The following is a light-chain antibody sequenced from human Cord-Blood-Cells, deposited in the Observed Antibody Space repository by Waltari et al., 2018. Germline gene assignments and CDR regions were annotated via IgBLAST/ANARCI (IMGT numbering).Light chain of an antibody. V-gene: IGKV1-39*01. CDR3: QQRYSTPYT. J-gene: IGKJ2*01. CDR1: QSISSY. Sequence: IQMTQSPSSLSASVGDRVTITCRASQSISSYINWYQQKPGKDPKLLIYAASTLQSGGPSRCSGSGSATDFTLTISSRQPEDFAADYCQQRYSTPYTFGQGTRLEIK. CDR2: AAS.